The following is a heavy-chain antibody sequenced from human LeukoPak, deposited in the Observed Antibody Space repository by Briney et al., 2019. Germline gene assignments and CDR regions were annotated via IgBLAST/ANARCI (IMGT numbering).Heavy chain of an antibody. J-gene: IGHJ4*02. CDR3: ASGVRYSGSYIDY. CDR2: ISSSSSYI. Sequence: PGGSLRLSCAASGFTFSSYSMSWVRQAPGKGLEWVSSISSSSSYIYYADSVKGRFTISRDNAKNSLYLQMDSLRAEDTAVYYCASGVRYSGSYIDYWGQGTLVTVSS. D-gene: IGHD1-26*01. CDR1: GFTFSSYS. V-gene: IGHV3-21*01.